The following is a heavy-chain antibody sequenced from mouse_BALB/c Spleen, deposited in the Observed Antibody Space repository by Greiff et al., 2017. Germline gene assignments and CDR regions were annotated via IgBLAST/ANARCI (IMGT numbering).Heavy chain of an antibody. CDR1: GYTFTSYY. CDR3: TRADYGYDGWFAY. D-gene: IGHD2-2*01. Sequence: VQLQQSGAELVKPGASVKLSCKASGYTFTSYYMYWVKQRPGQGLEWIGEINPSNGGTNFNEKFKSKATLTVDKSSSTAHMQLSSLTSEDSAVYYCTRADYGYDGWFAYWGQGTLVTVSA. V-gene: IGHV1S81*02. J-gene: IGHJ3*01. CDR2: INPSNGGT.